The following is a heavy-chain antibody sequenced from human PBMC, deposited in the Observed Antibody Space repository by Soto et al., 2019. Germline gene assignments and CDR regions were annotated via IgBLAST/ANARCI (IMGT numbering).Heavy chain of an antibody. D-gene: IGHD3-16*01. CDR2: IYYSGST. V-gene: IGHV4-39*01. CDR1: GGSISSSSYY. Sequence: SETLSLTCTVSGGSISSSSYYWGWIRQPPGKGLEWIGSIYYSGSTYYNPSLKSRVTISVDTSKNQFSLKLSSVTAADTAVYYCASHQGFMITFGGDLYYMDVWGKGTTVTVSS. J-gene: IGHJ6*03. CDR3: ASHQGFMITFGGDLYYMDV.